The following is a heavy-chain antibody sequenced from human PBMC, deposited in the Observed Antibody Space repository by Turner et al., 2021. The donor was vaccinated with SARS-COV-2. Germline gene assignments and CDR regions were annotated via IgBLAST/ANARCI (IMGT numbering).Heavy chain of an antibody. CDR1: GASLRSSSYY. CDR2: RFYRGNT. D-gene: IGHD1-26*01. V-gene: IGHV4-39*02. J-gene: IGHJ6*02. CDR3: ARLRVGATIYYYHGMDA. Sequence: QVQLQESGPGLVKSSETLSLTCTVSGASLRSSSYYWGWIRQHPGKGLEWIGNRFYRGNTYYNASLKSRVTISMDTSANRFSLRLSSVTAADTAVYYCARLRVGATIYYYHGMDAWGQGTTVTVSS.